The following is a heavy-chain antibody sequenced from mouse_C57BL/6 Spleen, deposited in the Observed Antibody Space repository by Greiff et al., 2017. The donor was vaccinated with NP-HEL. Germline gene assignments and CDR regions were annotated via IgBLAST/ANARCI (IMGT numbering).Heavy chain of an antibody. CDR3: TITTVVATGFDY. J-gene: IGHJ2*01. V-gene: IGHV14-1*01. D-gene: IGHD1-1*01. Sequence: EVKVVESGAELVRPGASVKLSCTASGFNIKDYYMHWVKQRPEQGLEWIGRIDPEDGDTEYAPKFQGKATMTADTSSNTAYLQLSSLTSEDTAVYYCTITTVVATGFDYWGQGTTLTVSS. CDR1: GFNIKDYY. CDR2: IDPEDGDT.